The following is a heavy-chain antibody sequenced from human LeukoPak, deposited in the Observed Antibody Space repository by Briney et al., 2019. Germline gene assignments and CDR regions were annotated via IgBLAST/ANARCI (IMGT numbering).Heavy chain of an antibody. CDR1: GGSFSGYY. J-gene: IGHJ4*02. CDR2: INHSGST. V-gene: IGHV4-34*01. CDR3: ARGKAAEVVPLSGPSLDY. D-gene: IGHD3-9*01. Sequence: SETLSLTCAVYGGSFSGYYWCWIRQPPGKGLEWIGEINHSGSTNYNPSLKSRVTISVDTSKNQFSLKLSSVTAADTAVYYCARGKAAEVVPLSGPSLDYWGQGTLVTVSS.